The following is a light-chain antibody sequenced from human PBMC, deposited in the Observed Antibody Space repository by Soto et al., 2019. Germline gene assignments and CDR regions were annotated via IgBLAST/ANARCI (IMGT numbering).Light chain of an antibody. V-gene: IGKV1-39*01. CDR2: AAS. CDR1: QSISSY. J-gene: IGKJ4*01. CDR3: QQSYSTPLT. Sequence: DIQMTQSPSILSASVGDRVTITCRASQSISSYLNWYQQKPGKAPKLLIYAASSLQSGVPSRFSGSGSGTDFTLTISSLQPEDFATYYCQQSYSTPLTFGGGTKVEIK.